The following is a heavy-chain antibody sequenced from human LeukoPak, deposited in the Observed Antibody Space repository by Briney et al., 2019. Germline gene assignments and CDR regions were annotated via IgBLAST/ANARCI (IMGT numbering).Heavy chain of an antibody. D-gene: IGHD1/OR15-1a*01. V-gene: IGHV4-59*01. Sequence: SETLSLTCTVSGGSISSYYWSWIRQPPGKGLEWIGYISYSGSTDYNPSLKSRVTISGDTSKNQFSLKLRSVTAADPAVYYCARDRHWTNDWVFDYWGQGTLVTVSS. CDR1: GGSISSYY. CDR3: ARDRHWTNDWVFDY. CDR2: ISYSGST. J-gene: IGHJ4*02.